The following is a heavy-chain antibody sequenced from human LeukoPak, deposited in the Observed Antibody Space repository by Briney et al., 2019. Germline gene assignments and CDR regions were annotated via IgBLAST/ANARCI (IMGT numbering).Heavy chain of an antibody. V-gene: IGHV4-34*01. J-gene: IGHJ6*02. CDR3: ASLRGGYVAPGVVPDMDV. Sequence: SETLSLTCAVYGGSFSGYYWSWIRQPPGKGLEWIGEINHSGSTNYSPSLKSRVTISVDTSKNQFSLKLSSVTAADTAVYYCASLRGGYVAPGVVPDMDVWGQGTTVTVSS. CDR1: GGSFSGYY. D-gene: IGHD5-12*01. CDR2: INHSGST.